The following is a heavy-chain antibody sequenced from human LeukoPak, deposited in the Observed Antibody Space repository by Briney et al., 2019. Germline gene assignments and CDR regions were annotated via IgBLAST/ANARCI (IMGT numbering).Heavy chain of an antibody. Sequence: GESLKISCKGSGYRFTNYWIGWVRQTPGKGLEWMGIIYPDDSDTRYSPSFQGQVTISADKSIGTAYLQWSSLKASDTAMYYCARHRKDIGFDSWGQGTLVSVSS. CDR1: GYRFTNYW. J-gene: IGHJ4*02. CDR2: IYPDDSDT. CDR3: ARHRKDIGFDS. V-gene: IGHV5-51*01. D-gene: IGHD2-15*01.